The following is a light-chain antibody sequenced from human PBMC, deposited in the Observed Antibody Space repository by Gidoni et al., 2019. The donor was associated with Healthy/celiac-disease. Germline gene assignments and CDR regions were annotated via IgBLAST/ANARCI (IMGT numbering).Light chain of an antibody. CDR1: SLRSYY. Sequence: SSELTQDPAVSVALGQTVRITCQGDSLRSYYASWYQQQPGQAPVLVIYGKNYRPSGIPDRFSGSSSGNTASLTITRAHAEDEAASYCNSRDSSRNHLVFGGGTKLPVL. CDR3: NSRDSSRNHLV. J-gene: IGLJ2*01. V-gene: IGLV3-19*01. CDR2: GKN.